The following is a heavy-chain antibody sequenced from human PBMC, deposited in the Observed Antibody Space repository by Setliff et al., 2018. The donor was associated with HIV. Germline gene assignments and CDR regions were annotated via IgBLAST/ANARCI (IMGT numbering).Heavy chain of an antibody. CDR3: AREESTEDYGSGSYGPTFPPPLIY. J-gene: IGHJ4*02. Sequence: SETLSLTCTISGGSFGVYRWSWIRQSAGRGLEWIGRIDSSGTTDYKPSLKGRVTISVDTSRNQFSLNLSSVTAADTAVYYCAREESTEDYGSGSYGPTFPPPLIYWGQGTLVTVSS. CDR2: IDSSGTT. V-gene: IGHV4-4*07. D-gene: IGHD3-10*01. CDR1: GGSFGVYR.